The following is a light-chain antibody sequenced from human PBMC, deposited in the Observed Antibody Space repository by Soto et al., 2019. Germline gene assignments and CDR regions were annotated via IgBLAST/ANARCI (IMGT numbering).Light chain of an antibody. CDR2: EVS. J-gene: IGLJ2*01. V-gene: IGLV2-14*01. CDR1: SRDIGPYNY. Sequence: QSALTQPASVSGSPGQSITISCTGTSRDIGPYNYVSWYQRHPGKAPKLIIYEVSNRPSGVSNRFSGSKSGNTASLTISGLQAEDEADYYCSSYRSSNTLGVFGGGTKLTVL. CDR3: SSYRSSNTLGV.